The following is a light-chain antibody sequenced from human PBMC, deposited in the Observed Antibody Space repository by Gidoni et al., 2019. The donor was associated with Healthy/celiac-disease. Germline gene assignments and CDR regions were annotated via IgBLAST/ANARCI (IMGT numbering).Light chain of an antibody. CDR2: EVS. J-gene: IGLJ2*01. CDR3: SSYTSSSTQVV. CDR1: SSDVGGYNY. Sequence: QSALTQHASVSGSPGQSTNISCTGTSSDVGGYNYVSWYQQHPGKAPKLMLYEVSNRPSGVSKRFAGSKSGNPASLTISGLQAEDEADYYCSSYTSSSTQVVFGGWTKLSVL. V-gene: IGLV2-14*01.